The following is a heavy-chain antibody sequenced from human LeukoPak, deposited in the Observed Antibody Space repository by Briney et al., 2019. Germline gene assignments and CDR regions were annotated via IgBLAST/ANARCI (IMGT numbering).Heavy chain of an antibody. D-gene: IGHD5-18*01. CDR2: ISWNSGSI. Sequence: GGSLRLSCAASGFTFDDYAMHWVRHAPGKGLEWVSGISWNSGSIGYADSVKGRFTISRDNAKNSLYLQMNSLRAEDTALYYCAKDMSDTVDAFDIWGQGTMVTVSS. CDR3: AKDMSDTVDAFDI. CDR1: GFTFDDYA. V-gene: IGHV3-9*01. J-gene: IGHJ3*02.